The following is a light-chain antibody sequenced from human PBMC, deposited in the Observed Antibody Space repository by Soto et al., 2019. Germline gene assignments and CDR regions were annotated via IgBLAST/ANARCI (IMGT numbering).Light chain of an antibody. Sequence: EIVLTQSPGTLSLSPGERATLSCRASQSVSSSYLAWYQQKPGQAPRLLIYDASSRATGIPDRFSGSGSGTDFTLTINFLEAEDSAVYYCLSPGTSGQGTILDNK. V-gene: IGKV3-20*01. CDR3: LSPGT. J-gene: IGKJ2*02. CDR2: DAS. CDR1: QSVSSSY.